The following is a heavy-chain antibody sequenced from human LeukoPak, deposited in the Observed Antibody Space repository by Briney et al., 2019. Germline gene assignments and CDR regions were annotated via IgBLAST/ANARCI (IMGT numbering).Heavy chain of an antibody. Sequence: ASVKVSCKASGYTFTSYGITWVRQAPGQGLEWMGWISAYNGNTNYAQKFQGRVTMTTDTSTNTAYMELRSLRSDDTAVYYCARPEDSGFYHYVYYWGQGTLVTVSS. V-gene: IGHV1-18*01. J-gene: IGHJ4*02. CDR3: ARPEDSGFYHYVYY. CDR1: GYTFTSYG. D-gene: IGHD3-22*01. CDR2: ISAYNGNT.